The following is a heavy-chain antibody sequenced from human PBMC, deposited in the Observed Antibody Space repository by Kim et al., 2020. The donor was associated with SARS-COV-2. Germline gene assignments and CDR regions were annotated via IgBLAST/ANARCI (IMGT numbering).Heavy chain of an antibody. D-gene: IGHD3-16*01. CDR1: GFSFNRHL. CDR3: TRNLVRDGGMGP. Sequence: GGSLRLSCAASGFSFNRHLMHWVRQAPGKGLEWVALISYDGSTTRYTDSVKGRFTVSRDNSKSAVYLQMNNLRADDTAVYYCTRNLVRDGGMGPWGRGTLVTVSP. V-gene: IGHV3-30*03. CDR2: ISYDGSTT. J-gene: IGHJ5*02.